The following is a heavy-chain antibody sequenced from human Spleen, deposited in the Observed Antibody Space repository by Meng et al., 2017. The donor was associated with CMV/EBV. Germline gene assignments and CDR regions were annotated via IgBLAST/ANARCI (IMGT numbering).Heavy chain of an antibody. D-gene: IGHD3-16*01. V-gene: IGHV5-51*01. J-gene: IGHJ4*02. CDR2: IYPGDSET. Sequence: SLKISCSPSGYRFPPYWFGWVPQIPGKGLEWMWIIYPGDSETRYSPSFEGQVTISADKSISTAYLQWGSLRASDTAMYFCARDGGGYWGQGTLVTVSS. CDR3: ARDGGGY. CDR1: GYRFPPYW.